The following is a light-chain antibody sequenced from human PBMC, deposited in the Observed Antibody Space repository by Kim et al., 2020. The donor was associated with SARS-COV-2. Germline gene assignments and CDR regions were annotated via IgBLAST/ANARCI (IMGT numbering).Light chain of an antibody. CDR3: QQTYTLPRT. J-gene: IGKJ1*01. Sequence: DVQMTQSPSSLSASVGDAVTITCRASRGISSYVNWYQQKPGQAPKLLVYATSTLHTGVPSRFRGSGFETDFTLTISSLHPEDFATYYCQQTYTLPRTFGQGTKVDIK. CDR1: RGISSY. CDR2: ATS. V-gene: IGKV1-39*01.